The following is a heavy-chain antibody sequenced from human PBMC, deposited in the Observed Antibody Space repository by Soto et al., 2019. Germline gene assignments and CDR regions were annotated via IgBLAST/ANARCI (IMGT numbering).Heavy chain of an antibody. CDR3: ARDKDIVVVPAASRDAFDI. D-gene: IGHD2-2*01. J-gene: IGHJ3*02. Sequence: GASVKVSCKASGYTFTSYSMHWVRQAPGQGLEWMGWISAYNGNTNYAQKLQGRVTMTTDTSTSTAYMELRSLRSDDTAVYYCARDKDIVVVPAASRDAFDIWGQGTMVTVS. V-gene: IGHV1-18*01. CDR1: GYTFTSYS. CDR2: ISAYNGNT.